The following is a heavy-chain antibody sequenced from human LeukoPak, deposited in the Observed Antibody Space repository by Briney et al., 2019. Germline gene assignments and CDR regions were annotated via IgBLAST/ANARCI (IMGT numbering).Heavy chain of an antibody. D-gene: IGHD3-22*01. Sequence: PGGSLRLSCAASGFTFSSYAMHWVRQAPGKGLEWVAVISYDGSNKYYADSVKGRFTISRDNSKNTLYLQMNSLRAEDTAVYYCARANDSSGYYWGGAFDIWGQGTMVTVSS. CDR3: ARANDSSGYYWGGAFDI. CDR1: GFTFSSYA. CDR2: ISYDGSNK. V-gene: IGHV3-30*04. J-gene: IGHJ3*02.